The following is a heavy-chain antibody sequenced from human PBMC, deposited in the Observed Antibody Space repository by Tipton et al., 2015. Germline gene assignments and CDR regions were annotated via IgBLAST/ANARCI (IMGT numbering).Heavy chain of an antibody. D-gene: IGHD2-21*01. V-gene: IGHV4-38-2*01. CDR2: IYHSGST. CDR3: ARVGSGSYWGYFDY. Sequence: TLSLTCAVSGYSISSDYFWGWIRQPPGKGLEWIGSIYHSGSTYYNPSLKSRVPISVDTSKNQFSLKLRSVTAADTAVYYCARVGSGSYWGYFDYWGQGTMVTVSS. J-gene: IGHJ4*02. CDR1: GYSISSDYF.